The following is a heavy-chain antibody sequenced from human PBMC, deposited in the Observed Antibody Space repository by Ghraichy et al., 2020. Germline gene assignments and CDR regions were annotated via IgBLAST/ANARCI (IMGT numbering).Heavy chain of an antibody. CDR3: ARLGGAYDGKGLFDY. D-gene: IGHD4-23*01. J-gene: IGHJ4*02. V-gene: IGHV1-69*13. CDR2: IIPIFGTA. CDR1: GGTFSSYA. Sequence: SVKVSCKASGGTFSSYAISWVRQAPGQGLEWMGGIIPIFGTANYAQKFQGRVTITADESTSTAYMELSSLRSEDTAVYYCARLGGAYDGKGLFDYWGQGTLVTVSS.